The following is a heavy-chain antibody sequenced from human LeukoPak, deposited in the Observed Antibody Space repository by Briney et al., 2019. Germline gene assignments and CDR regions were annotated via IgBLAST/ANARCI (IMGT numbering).Heavy chain of an antibody. CDR3: ARDNYDFWSGGLDH. V-gene: IGHV3-21*01. CDR2: ISSSSSYI. J-gene: IGHJ4*02. D-gene: IGHD3-3*01. CDR1: GFTFSTYS. Sequence: GGSLRLSCAASGFTFSTYSMNWVRQAPGKGLEWVSSISSSSSYIYYADSVKGRFAISRDNAKNSLYLQMTSLRAEDTAVYYCARDNYDFWSGGLDHWGQGTLVTVSS.